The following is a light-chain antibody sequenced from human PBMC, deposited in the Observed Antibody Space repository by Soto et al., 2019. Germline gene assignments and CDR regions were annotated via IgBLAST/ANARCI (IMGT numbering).Light chain of an antibody. J-gene: IGKJ1*01. CDR2: GAS. V-gene: IGKV3-20*01. CDR1: QSVSSN. Sequence: TVMMQSPATLSVSPGEKATLSCRASQSVSSNLAWYQQKPGQAPRLLISGASGRATGIPDRFSASGSGTDFTLTISRLEPEDSAVFYCHLYGASPPTFGQGTKV. CDR3: HLYGASPPT.